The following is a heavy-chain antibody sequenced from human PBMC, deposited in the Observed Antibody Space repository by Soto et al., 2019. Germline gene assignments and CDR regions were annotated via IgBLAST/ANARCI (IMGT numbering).Heavy chain of an antibody. CDR3: ARAPPKPVPLYGMDV. Sequence: GGSLRLSCAASGFTFDDYAMYWVRQGPGKGLEWVSVIYSGGSTYYADSVKGRFTISRDNSKNTLYLQMNSLRAEDTAVYYCARAPPKPVPLYGMDVWGQGTTVTVSS. V-gene: IGHV3-66*01. CDR2: IYSGGST. J-gene: IGHJ6*02. D-gene: IGHD4-17*01. CDR1: GFTFDDYA.